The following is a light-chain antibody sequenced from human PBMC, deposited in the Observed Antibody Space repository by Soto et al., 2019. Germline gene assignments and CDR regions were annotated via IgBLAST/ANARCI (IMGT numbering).Light chain of an antibody. CDR2: EVH. CDR3: SSPTSSSTLDV. CDR1: SSDVGAYKY. J-gene: IGLJ1*01. V-gene: IGLV2-14*01. Sequence: QSVLTQPASVSGSPGQSITISCTGSSSDVGAYKYVSWYQQHPGKAPKLIIYEVHNRPSGVSNRFSGSKSDNTASLTISGLQAEDEADYYCSSPTSSSTLDVFGTGTKVT.